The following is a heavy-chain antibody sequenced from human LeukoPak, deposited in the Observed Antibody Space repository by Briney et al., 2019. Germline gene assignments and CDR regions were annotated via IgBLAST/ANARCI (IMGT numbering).Heavy chain of an antibody. J-gene: IGHJ4*02. CDR3: ARDSSAVGRTDC. D-gene: IGHD3-22*01. Sequence: SETLSLTCAVYGGSFSGYYWSWIRQPPGKGLEWIGEINHSGSTNYNPSLKSRVTISVDTSKNQFSLKLNSVTAADTAVYYCARDSSAVGRTDCWGQGTLVTVSS. CDR1: GGSFSGYY. V-gene: IGHV4-34*01. CDR2: INHSGST.